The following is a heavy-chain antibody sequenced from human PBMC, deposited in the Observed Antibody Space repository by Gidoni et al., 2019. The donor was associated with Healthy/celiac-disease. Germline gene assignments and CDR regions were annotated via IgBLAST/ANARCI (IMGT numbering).Heavy chain of an antibody. CDR1: GGSIGSSNW. Sequence: QVQLQESGPGLGKPSGTLSLTCAVSGGSIGSSNWWRWVRQPPGTGLEWIGEIAHSGSTNYNPSLKSRVTRSVTKSKNQFSLKLSSVTAAYTAVYYCARVSSGSRSSYYFDYWGQGTLVTVSS. V-gene: IGHV4-4*02. CDR3: ARVSSGSRSSYYFDY. CDR2: IAHSGST. D-gene: IGHD1-26*01. J-gene: IGHJ4*02.